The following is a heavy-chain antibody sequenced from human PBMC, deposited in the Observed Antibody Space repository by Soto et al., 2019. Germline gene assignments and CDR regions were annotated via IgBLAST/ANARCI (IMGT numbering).Heavy chain of an antibody. CDR1: GFTFSSYA. J-gene: IGHJ4*02. V-gene: IGHV3-30-3*01. D-gene: IGHD6-6*01. CDR2: ISYDGSNK. CDR3: ARDKSSSAIFDY. Sequence: GGSLRLSCAASGFTFSSYAMHWVRQAPGKGLEWVAVISYDGSNKYYADSVKGRFTISRDNSKNTLYLQMNSLRAEDTAVYYCARDKSSSAIFDYWGQGTLVTVSS.